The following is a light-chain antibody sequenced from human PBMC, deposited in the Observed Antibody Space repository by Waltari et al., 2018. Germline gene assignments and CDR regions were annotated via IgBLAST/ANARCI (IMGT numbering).Light chain of an antibody. CDR1: QSVNTN. Sequence: EIVMKQSPATLSVSPGERATLSCRASQSVNTNLAWYQQKPGQAPRLLIYGSSTRVTGIPARFSGSGSGTEFNFTISSLQSEDFAFYYCQQYNNWPPPITFGQGTRLEIK. CDR2: GSS. J-gene: IGKJ5*01. CDR3: QQYNNWPPPIT. V-gene: IGKV3-15*01.